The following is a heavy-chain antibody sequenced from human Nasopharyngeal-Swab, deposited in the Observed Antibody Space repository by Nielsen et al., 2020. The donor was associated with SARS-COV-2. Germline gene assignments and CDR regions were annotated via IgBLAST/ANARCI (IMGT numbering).Heavy chain of an antibody. Sequence: GESLKISCAASGFPFNIYWMSWVRQAPGKGLEWVANIKQDGSEKYYVNSVKGRFTISRDNAKNSLYLQMNSLRAEDTALYYCAKLGGLYDFWSGYYDYMDVWGKGTTVTVSS. CDR3: AKLGGLYDFWSGYYDYMDV. V-gene: IGHV3-7*03. CDR1: GFPFNIYW. J-gene: IGHJ6*03. CDR2: IKQDGSEK. D-gene: IGHD3-3*01.